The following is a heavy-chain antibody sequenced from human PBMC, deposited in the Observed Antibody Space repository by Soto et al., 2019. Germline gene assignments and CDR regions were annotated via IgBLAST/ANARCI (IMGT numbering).Heavy chain of an antibody. J-gene: IGHJ4*02. CDR3: AKGGVAAARGYFDH. V-gene: IGHV3-23*01. Sequence: LRLSCGASGFIFRNYGLIWVRQAPGKGLEWVSDISGSGSVTNYADSVKGRFTISRDNSNNTLSLQMDSLRAEDTAVYYCAKGGVAAARGYFDHWGQGTRVTVSS. CDR1: GFIFRNYG. CDR2: ISGSGSVT. D-gene: IGHD6-13*01.